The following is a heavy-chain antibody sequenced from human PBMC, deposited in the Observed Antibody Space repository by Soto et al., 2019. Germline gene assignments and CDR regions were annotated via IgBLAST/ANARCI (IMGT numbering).Heavy chain of an antibody. Sequence: QVHLQQWGAGLLKPSETLSLTCAVYGGSFSGYYWSWIRQHPGKGLEWIGEINHSGSTNYNPSLKSGVSISVGTSNNQFSLKLSSVTAADTAVYYCARGRGDGYNQHWYFDLWGRGTLVTVSS. CDR3: ARGRGDGYNQHWYFDL. J-gene: IGHJ2*01. CDR2: INHSGST. CDR1: GGSFSGYY. D-gene: IGHD3-10*01. V-gene: IGHV4-34*01.